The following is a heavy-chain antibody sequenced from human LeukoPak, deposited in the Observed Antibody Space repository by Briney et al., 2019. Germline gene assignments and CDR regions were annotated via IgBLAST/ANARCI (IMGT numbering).Heavy chain of an antibody. CDR1: GFTFDDYA. Sequence: PGGSLRLSCAASGFTFDDYAMHWVRQAPGKGLEWVSGINWNSDNIAYADSVKGRFTISRDNAKNSLYLQMKSLRVEDMAFYYCAKGGAYTSELFDYWGQGTLVTVSS. CDR2: INWNSDNI. J-gene: IGHJ4*02. CDR3: AKGGAYTSELFDY. D-gene: IGHD1-26*01. V-gene: IGHV3-9*03.